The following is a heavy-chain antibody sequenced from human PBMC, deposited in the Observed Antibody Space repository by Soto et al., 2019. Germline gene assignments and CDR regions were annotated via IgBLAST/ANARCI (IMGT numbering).Heavy chain of an antibody. CDR1: GYTFTTYD. D-gene: IGHD2-8*01. CDR2: ISAFNGNT. Sequence: VQLVQSGAGVKKSGASVKVSCKASGYTFTTYDISWVRQAPGQGLEWMGWISAFNGNTNYAQKLQGRVTMTTATTTSTAYMELRSLRSDDTAVYYCAIAVSHFYHSYDLDVWAKGTTVTVSS. V-gene: IGHV1-18*01. CDR3: AIAVSHFYHSYDLDV. J-gene: IGHJ6*03.